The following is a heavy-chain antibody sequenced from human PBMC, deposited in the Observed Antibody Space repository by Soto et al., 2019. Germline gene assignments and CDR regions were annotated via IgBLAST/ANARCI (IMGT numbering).Heavy chain of an antibody. V-gene: IGHV1-18*01. J-gene: IGHJ4*02. CDR3: ARFHAYCTNCVRRNYDYIWGADGSSGDY. Sequence: ASVKVSCKASGYTFTSYGISWVRQAPGQGLEWMGWISAYNGNTNYSQKLQGRVSMTTDTSTSTAYMELSSLRSDDTAVYYCARFHAYCTNCVRRNYDYIWGADGSSGDYWGQGTLVTVSS. CDR1: GYTFTSYG. CDR2: ISAYNGNT. D-gene: IGHD3-16*01.